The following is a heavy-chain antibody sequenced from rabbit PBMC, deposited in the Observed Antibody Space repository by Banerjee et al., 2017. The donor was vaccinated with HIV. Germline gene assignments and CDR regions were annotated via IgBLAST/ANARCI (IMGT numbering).Heavy chain of an antibody. Sequence: QEQLEESGGDLVKPEGSLTLTCKASGFTLSSSDYMCWVRQAPGKGLEWIGCIVAGSSGTTYYASWAKGRFTISKTSSTTVTLQMTSLTAADTATYFCARAGGFENYFNLWGPGTLVTVS. CDR2: IVAGSSGTT. CDR1: GFTLSSSDY. V-gene: IGHV1S45*01. J-gene: IGHJ4*01. D-gene: IGHD1-1*01. CDR3: ARAGGFENYFNL.